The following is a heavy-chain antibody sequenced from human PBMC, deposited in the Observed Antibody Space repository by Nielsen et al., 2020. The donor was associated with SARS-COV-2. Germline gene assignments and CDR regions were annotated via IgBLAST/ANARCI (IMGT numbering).Heavy chain of an antibody. J-gene: IGHJ3*02. CDR1: GFTFSRYA. CDR3: AIIWSGYTDAFDI. V-gene: IGHV3-23*01. CDR2: INHSGGST. D-gene: IGHD3-3*01. Sequence: GGSLRLSCAASGFTFSRYAMSWVRQAPGKGLEWVSVINHSGGSTSYADSVKGRFTISRDNSQNTLYLQMNSLRAEDTAVYYCAIIWSGYTDAFDIWGQGTMVTVSS.